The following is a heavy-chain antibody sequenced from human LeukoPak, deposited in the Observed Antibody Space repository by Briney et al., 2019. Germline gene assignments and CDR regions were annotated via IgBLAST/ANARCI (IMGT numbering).Heavy chain of an antibody. Sequence: SETLSLTCAVYGGSFSGYYWSWIRRPPGKGLEWIGEINHSGSTYYNPSLKSRVTISVDTSKNQFSLKLSSVTAADTAVYYCARDWCSGGSCYKTLSYYFDYWGQGTLVTVSS. CDR3: ARDWCSGGSCYKTLSYYFDY. V-gene: IGHV4-34*01. J-gene: IGHJ4*02. D-gene: IGHD2-15*01. CDR2: INHSGST. CDR1: GGSFSGYY.